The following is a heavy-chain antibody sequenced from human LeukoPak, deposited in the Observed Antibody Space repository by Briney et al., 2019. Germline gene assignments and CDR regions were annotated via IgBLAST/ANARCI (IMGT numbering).Heavy chain of an antibody. CDR3: ARRNQDTAMVYYYGMDV. D-gene: IGHD5-18*01. CDR1: GGSIKSNNW. CDR2: IYHSGST. J-gene: IGHJ6*02. V-gene: IGHV4-4*02. Sequence: PSGTLSLTCAVSGGSIKSNNWWSWVRQPPGKGLEWIGEIYHSGSTNYNPSLKSRVTISVDTSKNQFSLKLSSVTAADTAVYYCARRNQDTAMVYYYGMDVWGQGTTVTVSS.